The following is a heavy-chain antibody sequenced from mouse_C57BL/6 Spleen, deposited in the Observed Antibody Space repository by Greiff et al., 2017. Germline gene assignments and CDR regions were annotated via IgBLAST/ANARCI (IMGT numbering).Heavy chain of an antibody. Sequence: QVQLQQPGAELVMPGASVKLSCKASGYTFTSYWMHWVKQRPGQGLEWIGEIDPSDSYANYNQKFKGKSTLTVDKSSSTAYMQISSLTSEDSAVYYCARGGITTVYFDYWGQGTTLTVSS. CDR3: ARGGITTVYFDY. V-gene: IGHV1-69*01. J-gene: IGHJ2*01. CDR1: GYTFTSYW. CDR2: IDPSDSYA. D-gene: IGHD1-1*01.